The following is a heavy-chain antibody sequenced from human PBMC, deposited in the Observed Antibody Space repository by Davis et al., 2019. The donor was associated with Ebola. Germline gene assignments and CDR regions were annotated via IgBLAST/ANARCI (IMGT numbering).Heavy chain of an antibody. CDR3: TSSICVPAAIKRACHYYYGMDV. Sequence: PGGSLRLSCAASGFTFSSYAMHWVRQAPGKGLEWVAVISYDGSNKYYADSVKGRFTISRDNSKNTLYLQMNSLKTEDTAVYYCTSSICVPAAIKRACHYYYGMDVWGQGTTVTVSS. J-gene: IGHJ6*02. CDR1: GFTFSSYA. CDR2: ISYDGSNK. V-gene: IGHV3-30-3*01. D-gene: IGHD2-2*02.